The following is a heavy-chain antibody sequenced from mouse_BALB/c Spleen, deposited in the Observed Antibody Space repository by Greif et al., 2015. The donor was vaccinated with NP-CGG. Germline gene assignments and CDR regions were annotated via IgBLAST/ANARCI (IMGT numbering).Heavy chain of an antibody. CDR2: IHYSGST. J-gene: IGHJ4*01. V-gene: IGHV3-1*02. CDR1: GYSITSGYS. D-gene: IGHD1-2*01. Sequence: EVKLQESGPDLVKPSQSLSLTCTVTGYSITSGYSWHWIRQIPGNKLEWMGYIHYSGSTNYNPSLKSRISITRDTSKNQFFLQLNSVTTEDTATYYCALLRLGAMDYWGQGTSVTVSS. CDR3: ALLRLGAMDY.